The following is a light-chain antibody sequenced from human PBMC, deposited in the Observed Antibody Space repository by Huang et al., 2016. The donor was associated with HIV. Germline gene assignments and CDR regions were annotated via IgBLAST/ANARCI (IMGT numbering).Light chain of an antibody. J-gene: IGKJ4*01. CDR2: SAS. CDR1: PSLNNY. CDR3: QQTFSVPLT. Sequence: DLQMTQSPSALSASVGDRVTITCRASPSLNNYLTWYQQKPGKAPNLLIYSASTLQSGVPPRFSGGVSGTVFTLTISNLQPEDYATYYCQQTFSVPLTFGGGTKVEIK. V-gene: IGKV1-39*01.